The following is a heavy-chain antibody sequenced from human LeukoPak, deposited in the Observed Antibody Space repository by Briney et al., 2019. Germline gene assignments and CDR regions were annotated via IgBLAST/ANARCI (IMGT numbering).Heavy chain of an antibody. D-gene: IGHD2-21*02. CDR3: ASLVTGILGIDY. CDR1: GFTFINYE. CDR2: ISSSGSTI. Sequence: GGSLRLSCEASGFTFINYEMNWVRPAPGKGLEWLSYISSSGSTIYYAGSVKGRFTISRDNAKNSLYLQINSLRAEDTTVYFCASLVTGILGIDYWGQGTLVTVSS. J-gene: IGHJ4*02. V-gene: IGHV3-48*03.